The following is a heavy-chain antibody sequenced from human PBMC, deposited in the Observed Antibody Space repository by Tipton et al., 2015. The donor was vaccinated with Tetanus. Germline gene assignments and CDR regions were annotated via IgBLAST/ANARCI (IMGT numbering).Heavy chain of an antibody. CDR3: PTSGIVGSVSPVDF. CDR2: IKSKTDGGTT. V-gene: IGHV3-15*07. D-gene: IGHD1-26*01. Sequence: SLRLSCATSGLFFKNAWMNWVRQAPGKGLEWVGRIKSKTDGGTTDYAARVKDRFSISRDDSKNTLFLQMNSLTTEDTAVYYCPTSGIVGSVSPVDFCGRGTLVTFSS. J-gene: IGHJ4*02. CDR1: GLFFKNAW.